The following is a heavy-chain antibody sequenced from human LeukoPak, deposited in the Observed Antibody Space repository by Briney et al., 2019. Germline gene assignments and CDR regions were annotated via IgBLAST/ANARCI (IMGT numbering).Heavy chain of an antibody. CDR1: GFTFSSYA. CDR2: MSYTGTT. Sequence: GSLRLSCAASGFTFSSYAMSWVRQPPGKGLEWIASMSYTGTTYYNPSLKSRVTISVHTSKNQFSLNLSSVTAADTAVYFCARSGYSFLVDSWGQGTLVTVSS. CDR3: ARSGYSFLVDS. J-gene: IGHJ4*02. D-gene: IGHD5-18*01. V-gene: IGHV4-39*01.